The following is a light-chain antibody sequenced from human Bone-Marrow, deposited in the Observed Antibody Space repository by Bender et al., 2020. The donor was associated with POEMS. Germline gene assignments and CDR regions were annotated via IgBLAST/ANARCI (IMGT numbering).Light chain of an antibody. V-gene: IGLV2-18*02. J-gene: IGLJ1*01. Sequence: QSALTQPPSVSGSPGQSVTISCTGTSSDVGFSNRVSWYQQPQGTAPKLMIYEVNKRPSGVPDRFSGSMSGNTASLTISGLQAEDEADFYCGSYTVSSTLVFGTGTKVSIL. CDR2: EVN. CDR3: GSYTVSSTLV. CDR1: SSDVGFSNR.